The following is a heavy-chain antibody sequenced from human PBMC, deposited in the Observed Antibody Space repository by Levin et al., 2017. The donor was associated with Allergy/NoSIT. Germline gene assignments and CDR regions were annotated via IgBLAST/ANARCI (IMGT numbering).Heavy chain of an antibody. Sequence: GGSLRLSCAASGFSFDDSGMSWVRQAPGKGLEWVSGIDWSGRSTGYAGSVKGRFTISRDNAKNSLYLQITSLRAEDTALYYCARVSSSGAYVSGWGRGTLVTVSS. CDR1: GFSFDDSG. D-gene: IGHD4-17*01. CDR3: ARVSSSGAYVSG. J-gene: IGHJ4*02. CDR2: IDWSGRST. V-gene: IGHV3-20*04.